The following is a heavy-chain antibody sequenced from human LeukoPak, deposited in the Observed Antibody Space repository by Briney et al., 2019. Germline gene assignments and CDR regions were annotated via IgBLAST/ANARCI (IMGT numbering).Heavy chain of an antibody. CDR3: PRMPMGYYYYMDV. V-gene: IGHV1-18*01. Sequence: ASVKVSFKASGYTFTSYGISWVRQAPGQGLEWMGWISAYNGNTNYAQKLQGRVTMTTDTSTSTAYMELRSLRSDDTAVYYWPRMPMGYYYYMDVWGKGTTVTVSS. CDR2: ISAYNGNT. D-gene: IGHD1-26*01. J-gene: IGHJ6*03. CDR1: GYTFTSYG.